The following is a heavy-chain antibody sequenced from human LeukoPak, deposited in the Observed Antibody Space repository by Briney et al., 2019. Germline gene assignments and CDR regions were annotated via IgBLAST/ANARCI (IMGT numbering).Heavy chain of an antibody. J-gene: IGHJ3*02. CDR2: IYYSGST. V-gene: IGHV4-39*01. D-gene: IGHD2-21*01. CDR3: ARQGTYCGGDCYHDAFDI. Sequence: SETLSLTCAVYGGSFSGYYWGWIRQPPGKGLEWIGSIYYSGSTYYNPSLKSRVTISVDTSKNQFSLKLSSVTAADTAVYYCARQGTYCGGDCYHDAFDIWGQGTMVTVSS. CDR1: GGSFSGYY.